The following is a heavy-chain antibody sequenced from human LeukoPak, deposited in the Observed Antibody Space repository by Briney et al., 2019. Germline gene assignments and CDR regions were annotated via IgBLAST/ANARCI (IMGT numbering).Heavy chain of an antibody. V-gene: IGHV1-69*05. CDR3: ASSQSGYSSCWYFDY. CDR1: GGTFSSYA. Sequence: ASVKVSCKASGGTFSSYAISWVRQAPGQGLEWMGRIIPIFGTANYAQKFQGRVTITTHGSTSTAYMELSSLRSEDTAVYYCASSQSGYSSCWYFDYWGQGTLVTVSS. CDR2: IIPIFGTA. D-gene: IGHD6-13*01. J-gene: IGHJ4*02.